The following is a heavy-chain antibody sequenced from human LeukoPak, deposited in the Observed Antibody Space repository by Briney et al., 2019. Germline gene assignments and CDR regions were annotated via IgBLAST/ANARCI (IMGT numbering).Heavy chain of an antibody. J-gene: IGHJ4*02. CDR2: IETKYVGGST. CDR1: GFIFNNAW. CDR3: ATHREYSSRPTFDY. V-gene: IGHV3-15*04. Sequence: PGGSLRLSCAASGFIFNNAWMSWVRQAPGKGLEWVGRIETKYVGGSTDHAAPVKDRFTISRDDSKNTLYLQMNSLKTEDTAVYYCATHREYSSRPTFDYWGQGILVTVSP. D-gene: IGHD6-13*01.